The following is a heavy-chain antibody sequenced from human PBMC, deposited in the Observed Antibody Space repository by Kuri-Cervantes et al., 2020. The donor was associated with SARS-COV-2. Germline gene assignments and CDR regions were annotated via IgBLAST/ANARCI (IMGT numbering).Heavy chain of an antibody. CDR1: GFTFSSYS. CDR3: ARDSSPTHSAGPAAIGC. J-gene: IGHJ4*02. V-gene: IGHV3-21*01. D-gene: IGHD2-2*01. CDR2: ISSSSSYI. Sequence: LSLTCAASGFTFSSYSMNWVRQAPGKGLEWVSSISSSSSYIYYADSVKGRFTISRDNAKNSLYLQMNSLRAEDTAVYYCARDSSPTHSAGPAAIGCWGQGTLVTVSS.